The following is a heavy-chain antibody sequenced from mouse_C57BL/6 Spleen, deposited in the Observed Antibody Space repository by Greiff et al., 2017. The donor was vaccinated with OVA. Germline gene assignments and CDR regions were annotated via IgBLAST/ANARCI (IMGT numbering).Heavy chain of an antibody. D-gene: IGHD6-2*01. J-gene: IGHJ2*01. CDR2: ISGGGSYT. CDR3: ARPSRCTTWYFDY. Sequence: EVQLVESGGDLVKPGGSLKLSCAASGFTFSSYAMSWVRQTPDKRLEWVATISGGGSYTYYPDNVKGRFTISRDNAKNTLYLQMSRLKSEDTAMYYGARPSRCTTWYFDYWGQGTTLTVSS. CDR1: GFTFSSYA. V-gene: IGHV5-6*01.